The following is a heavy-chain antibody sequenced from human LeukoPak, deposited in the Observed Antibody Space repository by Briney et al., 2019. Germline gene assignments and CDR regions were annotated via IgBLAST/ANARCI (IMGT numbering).Heavy chain of an antibody. V-gene: IGHV3-23*01. D-gene: IGHD6-13*01. CDR2: ISGSGGST. CDR1: GFTFSSSA. Sequence: TGGSLRLSCAASGFTFSSSAMSWVRQAPGKGLEWVSAISGSGGSTYYAESVQGRFTISRDNSKNTLYLQMNSLRAEDTAVYYCAKVSYSRSWYGAFDIWGQGTMVTVSS. J-gene: IGHJ3*02. CDR3: AKVSYSRSWYGAFDI.